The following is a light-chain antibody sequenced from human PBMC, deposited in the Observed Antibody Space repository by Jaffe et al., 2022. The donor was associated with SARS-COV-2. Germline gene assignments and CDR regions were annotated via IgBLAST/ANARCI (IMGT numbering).Light chain of an antibody. CDR2: KAS. CDR3: QQYNSYPLT. J-gene: IGKJ4*01. V-gene: IGKV1-5*03. CDR1: QSISSW. Sequence: DIQMTQSPSTLSASVGDRVTITCRASQSISSWLAWYQQRPGKAPKLLIYKASSLESGVPSRFSGSGSGTEFTLTISSLQPDDFASYYCQQYNSYPLTFGGGTKVEIK.